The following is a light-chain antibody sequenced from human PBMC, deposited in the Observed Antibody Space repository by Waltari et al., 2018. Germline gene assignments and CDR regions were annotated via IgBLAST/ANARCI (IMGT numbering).Light chain of an antibody. CDR3: QSYDTSLSVV. V-gene: IGLV1-40*01. Sequence: QSVLTQPPSVSGAPGQRVTISCTGGGSNIGAGYDVHWYRQLPGKAPDLLIYGVNNRPSGVPDRFVGSLSGTSASLAITGLQAEDEADYYCQSYDTSLSVVFGGGTKLTV. CDR1: GSNIGAGYD. J-gene: IGLJ2*01. CDR2: GVN.